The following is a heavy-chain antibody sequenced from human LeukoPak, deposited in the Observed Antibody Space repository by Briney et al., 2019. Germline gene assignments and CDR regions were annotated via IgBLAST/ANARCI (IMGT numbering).Heavy chain of an antibody. Sequence: GGSLRLSCAASGFTFDDYAMHWVRQAPGKGLEWVSVIYSGGSTYYADSVKGRFTISRDNAKNSLYLQMNSLRAEDTAVYYCARGGGYSYGAPYGMDVWGQGTTVTVSS. V-gene: IGHV3-66*01. D-gene: IGHD5-18*01. CDR2: IYSGGST. CDR3: ARGGGYSYGAPYGMDV. CDR1: GFTFDDYA. J-gene: IGHJ6*02.